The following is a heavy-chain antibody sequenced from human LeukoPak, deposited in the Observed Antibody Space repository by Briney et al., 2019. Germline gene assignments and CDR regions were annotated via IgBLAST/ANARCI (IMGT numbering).Heavy chain of an antibody. CDR2: INAGNGNT. V-gene: IGHV1-3*01. Sequence: ASVKVSCKASGYTFTSYAMHWVRQAPGQRLEWMGWINAGNGNTKYSQKFQGRVTITRDTSASTAYMELSSLRSEDTAVCYCARARWYNWFDPWGQGTLVTVSS. J-gene: IGHJ5*02. CDR3: ARARWYNWFDP. CDR1: GYTFTSYA. D-gene: IGHD4-23*01.